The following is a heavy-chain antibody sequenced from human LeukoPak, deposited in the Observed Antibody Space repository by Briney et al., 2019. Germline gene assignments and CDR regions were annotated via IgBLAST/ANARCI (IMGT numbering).Heavy chain of an antibody. D-gene: IGHD3-9*01. CDR3: ARDWAGGWLFQQYYYYMDV. J-gene: IGHJ6*03. Sequence: GGSLRLSCAASGFTFSSYSMNWVRQAPGKGLEWVSYISSSSTIYYADSVKGRFTISRDNAKNSLYLQMNSLRAEDTAVYYCARDWAGGWLFQQYYYYMDVWGKGTTVTVSS. CDR1: GFTFSSYS. CDR2: ISSSSTI. V-gene: IGHV3-48*01.